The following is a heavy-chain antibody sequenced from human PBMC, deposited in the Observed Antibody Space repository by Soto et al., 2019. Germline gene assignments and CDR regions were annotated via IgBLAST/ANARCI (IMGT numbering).Heavy chain of an antibody. CDR1: GGSISSYY. Sequence: QVQLQESGPGLVKPSETLSLTCTVSGGSISSYYWSWIRQPPGKGLEWIGYIYYSGSTNYNPSLKSRVTISVDTSKNQFSLKLSSVTAADTAVYYCVRSPPYCSSTSCPYYFDYWGQGTLVTVSS. CDR3: VRSPPYCSSTSCPYYFDY. V-gene: IGHV4-59*01. D-gene: IGHD2-2*01. CDR2: IYYSGST. J-gene: IGHJ4*02.